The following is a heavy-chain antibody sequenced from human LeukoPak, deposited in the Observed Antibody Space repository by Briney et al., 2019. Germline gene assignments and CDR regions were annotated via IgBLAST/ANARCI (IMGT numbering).Heavy chain of an antibody. J-gene: IGHJ3*02. D-gene: IGHD2-15*01. CDR1: GFTVSSSY. CDR3: VRGGGSCCRFNAFDI. CDR2: ISSAGTI. V-gene: IGHV3-66*01. Sequence: GGSLRLSCAASGFTVSSSYMSWVRQAPGKGLEWVSIISSAGTIYNADSVKGRFTISRDDAKNSLYLQMNNLRAEDTAVYYCVRGGGSCCRFNAFDIWGQGTMVTVSS.